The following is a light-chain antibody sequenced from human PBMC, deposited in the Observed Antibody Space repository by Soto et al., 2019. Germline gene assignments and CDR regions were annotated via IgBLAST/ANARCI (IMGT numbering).Light chain of an antibody. CDR2: STT. V-gene: IGLV1-44*01. CDR1: SSNIGSNT. CDR3: AAWDYSLSGYVV. J-gene: IGLJ2*01. Sequence: QAVLTQPPSASGTPGQSVTISCSGSSSNIGSNTVNWYQQLPGTAPKLLIYSTTQRPSGVPDRFSGSKSGTSASLAISGLQSEDEADYYCAAWDYSLSGYVVFGGGTKLTVL.